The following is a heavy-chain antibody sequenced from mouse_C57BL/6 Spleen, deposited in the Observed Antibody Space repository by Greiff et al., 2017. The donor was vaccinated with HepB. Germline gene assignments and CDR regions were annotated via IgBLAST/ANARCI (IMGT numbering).Heavy chain of an antibody. CDR1: GFTFSDYG. CDR2: ISSGSSTI. CDR3: ARFNWDEDYFDY. D-gene: IGHD4-1*01. Sequence: EVMLVESGGGLVKPGGSLKLSCAASGFTFSDYGMHWVRQAPEKGLEWVAYISSGSSTIYYADTVKGRFTISRDNAKITLFLQMTSLRSEDTAMYYCARFNWDEDYFDYWGQGTTLTVSS. J-gene: IGHJ2*01. V-gene: IGHV5-17*01.